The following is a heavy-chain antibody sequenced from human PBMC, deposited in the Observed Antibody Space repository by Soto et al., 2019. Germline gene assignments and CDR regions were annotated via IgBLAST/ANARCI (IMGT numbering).Heavy chain of an antibody. CDR1: GYSFTTYW. D-gene: IGHD1-26*01. CDR3: ARLEKWYYNYYGLDV. V-gene: IGHV5-10-1*01. J-gene: IGHJ6*02. CDR2: IDPGDSST. Sequence: RGESLKISCQGSGYSFTTYWISWVRQMPGKGLEWMGKIDPGDSSTNYSPSFRGHITISVDRSINTAHLQFSSLKAADTAVYYCARLEKWYYNYYGLDVWGQGTMVTVS.